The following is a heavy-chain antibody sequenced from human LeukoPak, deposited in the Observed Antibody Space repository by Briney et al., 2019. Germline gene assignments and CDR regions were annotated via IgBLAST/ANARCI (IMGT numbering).Heavy chain of an antibody. Sequence: GGSLRLSCAASGFTFSNAWMSWVRQAPGKGREWVGRIKGKTDGGKTDYAAPVKGRFTISRDDSKNTLYLQMNSLKTEDTAVYYCTTDDYYDSSGYYYVRNDAFDIWGQGTMVTVSS. CDR2: IKGKTDGGKT. V-gene: IGHV3-15*01. CDR3: TTDDYYDSSGYYYVRNDAFDI. CDR1: GFTFSNAW. D-gene: IGHD3-22*01. J-gene: IGHJ3*02.